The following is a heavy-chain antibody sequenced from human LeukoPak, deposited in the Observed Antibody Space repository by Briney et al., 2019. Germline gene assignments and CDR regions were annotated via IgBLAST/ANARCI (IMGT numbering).Heavy chain of an antibody. J-gene: IGHJ5*02. CDR2: ISSSSSYI. D-gene: IGHD4-17*01. V-gene: IGHV3-21*01. Sequence: GGSLRLSCAASGFTFSSYSMNWVRQAPGKGLEWVSSISSSSSYIHYADSVKGRFTISRDNAKNSLYLQMNSLRAEDTAVYYCARAAVTSNNWFDPWGQGTLVTVSS. CDR1: GFTFSSYS. CDR3: ARAAVTSNNWFDP.